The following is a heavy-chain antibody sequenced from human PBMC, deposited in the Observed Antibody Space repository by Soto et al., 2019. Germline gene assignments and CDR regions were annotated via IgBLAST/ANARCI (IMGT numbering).Heavy chain of an antibody. Sequence: QVQLVESGGGVVQPGTSLRLSCATSGFTFSNFAMHWVRKAPGKGLEWVASITYDGSEKNYGESVRGRFTISRDDSKSTLFLQMDSLRTDDTAIYYCAREMTGYTPAYWGQGTLVTVSS. V-gene: IGHV3-30-3*01. D-gene: IGHD1-1*01. CDR2: ITYDGSEK. CDR1: GFTFSNFA. CDR3: AREMTGYTPAY. J-gene: IGHJ4*02.